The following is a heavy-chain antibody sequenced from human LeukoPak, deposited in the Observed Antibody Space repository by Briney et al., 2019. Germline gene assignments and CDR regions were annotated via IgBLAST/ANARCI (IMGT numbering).Heavy chain of an antibody. Sequence: SVKVSCKASGGTFSSYAINWVRQAPGQGLEWIGGITPIFGTTNYAQNFQGRVTITADESTSTAYMELSGLRSEDTAVYYCARGGLGGMTTVVLDAFDIWGQGTMVTVSS. J-gene: IGHJ3*02. D-gene: IGHD4-23*01. CDR3: ARGGLGGMTTVVLDAFDI. CDR1: GGTFSSYA. V-gene: IGHV1-69*13. CDR2: ITPIFGTT.